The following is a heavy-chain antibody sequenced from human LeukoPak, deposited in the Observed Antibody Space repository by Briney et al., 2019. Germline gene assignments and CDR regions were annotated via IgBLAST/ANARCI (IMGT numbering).Heavy chain of an antibody. V-gene: IGHV3-74*01. CDR2: INSDGSST. CDR3: AREDSYYYYGMDV. D-gene: IGHD3/OR15-3a*01. J-gene: IGHJ6*02. CDR1: GFTFSSYW. Sequence: PGGSLRLSCAASGFTFSSYWMHWVRQAPGKGLVWVSRINSDGSSTSYADSVKGRFTISRDNAKNTLYLQMNSLRAEDTAVYYCAREDSYYYYGMDVWGQGTTVTVPS.